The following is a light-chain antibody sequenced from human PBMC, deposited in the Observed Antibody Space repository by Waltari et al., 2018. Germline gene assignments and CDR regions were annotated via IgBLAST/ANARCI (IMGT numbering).Light chain of an antibody. CDR3: TSQALDGVVL. J-gene: IGLJ3*02. V-gene: IGLV2-14*03. CDR2: DVT. Sequence: QSALTQPASVSGSPGQSITIPCTGIGSAIDDSDFVSWYQHQPGKAPRVIIYDVTNRPSGISHRFSASKSANTAPLTISGLQPEDEGDYYCTSQALDGVVLFGGGTQVTV. CDR1: GSAIDDSDF.